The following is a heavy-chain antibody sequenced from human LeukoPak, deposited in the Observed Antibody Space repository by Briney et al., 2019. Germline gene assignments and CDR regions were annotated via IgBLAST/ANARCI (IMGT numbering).Heavy chain of an antibody. Sequence: ASVKVSCKASGYTFTGYYMHWVRQAPGQGLEWMGWINPNSGGTNYAQKFQGRVTMTRDTSISTAYMELSGLRSDDTAVYYCARDQYSSSWYGGFSYYYGMDVWGQGTTVTVSS. J-gene: IGHJ6*02. D-gene: IGHD6-13*01. CDR1: GYTFTGYY. CDR2: INPNSGGT. CDR3: ARDQYSSSWYGGFSYYYGMDV. V-gene: IGHV1-2*02.